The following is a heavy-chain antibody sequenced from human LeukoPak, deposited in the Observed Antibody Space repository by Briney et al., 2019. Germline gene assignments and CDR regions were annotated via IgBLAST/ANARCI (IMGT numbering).Heavy chain of an antibody. Sequence: GASVKVSCKASGYTFTGYYMHWVRQAPGQGLEWMGWINPNSGGTNYAQKFQGRVTMTRDTSISTAYMELSRLRSDDTAVYYCARIRAMAGRELGYWGQGTLVTVSS. V-gene: IGHV1-2*02. CDR1: GYTFTGYY. J-gene: IGHJ4*02. CDR3: ARIRAMAGRELGY. D-gene: IGHD6-19*01. CDR2: INPNSGGT.